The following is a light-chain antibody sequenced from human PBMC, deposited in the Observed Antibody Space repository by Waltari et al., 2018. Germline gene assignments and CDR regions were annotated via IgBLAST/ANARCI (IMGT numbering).Light chain of an antibody. CDR1: SPSIRAGHH. Sequence: QSVLSQPTSVSGAPGHRGTIRCPGSSPSIRAGHHVNLCQPLPVTAPNLLIYGNSNRPLGLPDRISGSKSGTSASLAITGLQADDEADYYCQSSVRGLSGSRVFGGGTKLTVL. CDR3: QSSVRGLSGSRV. V-gene: IGLV1-40*01. CDR2: GNS. J-gene: IGLJ3*02.